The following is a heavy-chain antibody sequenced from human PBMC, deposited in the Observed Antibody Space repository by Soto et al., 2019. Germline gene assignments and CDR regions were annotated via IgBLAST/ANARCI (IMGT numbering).Heavy chain of an antibody. CDR3: ARVGRWELLWWFDP. Sequence: PGGSLRLSCAASGFTFSSYAMHWVRQAPGKGLEWVAVISYDGSNKYYADSVKGRFTISRDNSKNTLYLQMNSLRAEDTAVYYCARVGRWELLWWFDPWGQGTLVTVSS. D-gene: IGHD1-26*01. J-gene: IGHJ5*02. CDR2: ISYDGSNK. V-gene: IGHV3-30-3*01. CDR1: GFTFSSYA.